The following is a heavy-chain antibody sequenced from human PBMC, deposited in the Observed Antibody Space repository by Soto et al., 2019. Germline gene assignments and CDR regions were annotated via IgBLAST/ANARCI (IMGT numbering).Heavy chain of an antibody. CDR2: ISYGGNDR. CDR1: GFTFSSYA. V-gene: IGHV3-30-3*01. J-gene: IGHJ6*02. Sequence: QVQLGESGGGVVQPGRSLRLSCAASGFTFSSYAIHWVRQAPGKGLEWVAVISYGGNDRYYADSVQGRFTVSRDNSKNTLYLQMNSLRPEDTAVYYCARDGYYHYGLDVWGQGTTVTVSS. D-gene: IGHD3-22*01. CDR3: ARDGYYHYGLDV.